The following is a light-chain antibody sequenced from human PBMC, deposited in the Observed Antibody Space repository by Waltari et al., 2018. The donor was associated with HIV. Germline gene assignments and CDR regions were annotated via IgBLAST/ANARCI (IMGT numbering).Light chain of an antibody. CDR1: QSISNW. CDR2: RAC. CDR3: QQYGTSSYT. J-gene: IGKJ2*01. Sequence: DIQMTQSPSTLSASVGDRVIITCRASQSISNWLAWYQRQPGKAPKLLIYRACSLQTGVPSRFSGGVSGTDFTLTISSLQPDDFATYYCQQYGTSSYTFGQGTKLDLK. V-gene: IGKV1-5*03.